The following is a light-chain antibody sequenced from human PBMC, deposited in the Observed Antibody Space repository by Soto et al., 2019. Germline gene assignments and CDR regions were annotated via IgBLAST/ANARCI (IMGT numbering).Light chain of an antibody. CDR1: QSISSNL. Sequence: EIVLTQSPGTLSLSPGERATLSCRASQSISSNLLVWFQQKPGQAPRLLIYGAASRATGIPDRFSGSGSGTDFTLTISRLEPEDFAVYCCQHYGTSHFTFGPGTKVDIK. CDR2: GAA. V-gene: IGKV3-20*01. CDR3: QHYGTSHFT. J-gene: IGKJ3*01.